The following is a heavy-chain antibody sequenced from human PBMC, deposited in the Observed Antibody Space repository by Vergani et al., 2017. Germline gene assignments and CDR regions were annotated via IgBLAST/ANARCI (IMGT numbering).Heavy chain of an antibody. V-gene: IGHV4-59*01. CDR1: GGSISSYY. Sequence: QVQLQESGPGLVKPSETLSLTCTVSGGSISSYYWSWIRQPPGKGLEWIGYIYYSGSTNYNPSLKSRVTISVDPSKNQFSLKLSSVTAADTAVYYCARGEAVAGIHYYYYGMDVWGQGTTVTVSS. D-gene: IGHD6-19*01. J-gene: IGHJ6*02. CDR2: IYYSGST. CDR3: ARGEAVAGIHYYYYGMDV.